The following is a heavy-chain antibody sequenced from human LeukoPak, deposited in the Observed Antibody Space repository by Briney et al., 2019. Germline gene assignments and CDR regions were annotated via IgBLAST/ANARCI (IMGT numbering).Heavy chain of an antibody. Sequence: SVKVSCKASGFTFTSSAMQWVRQARGQRLEWIGWIVVGSGDTNYAQKFQERVTITRDMSTSTAYMELSSLRSEDTAVYYCARGLKIARGRNSPYYFDYWGQGTLVTVSS. CDR1: GFTFTSSA. V-gene: IGHV1-58*02. J-gene: IGHJ4*02. D-gene: IGHD6-13*01. CDR3: ARGLKIARGRNSPYYFDY. CDR2: IVVGSGDT.